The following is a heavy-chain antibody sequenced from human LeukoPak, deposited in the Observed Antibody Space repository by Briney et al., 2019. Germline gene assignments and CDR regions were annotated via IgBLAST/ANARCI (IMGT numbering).Heavy chain of an antibody. D-gene: IGHD5-12*01. CDR1: GFTFSSYG. V-gene: IGHV3-30*02. CDR3: AKAGYIGYDGSWGTFDI. CDR2: IRYDGSNK. Sequence: GGSLRLSCAASGFTFSSYGMHWVRQAPGKGLEWVAFIRYDGSNKYYADSVKGRFTISRDNSKNTLYLQMNSLRAEDTAVYYCAKAGYIGYDGSWGTFDIWGQGTMVTVSS. J-gene: IGHJ3*02.